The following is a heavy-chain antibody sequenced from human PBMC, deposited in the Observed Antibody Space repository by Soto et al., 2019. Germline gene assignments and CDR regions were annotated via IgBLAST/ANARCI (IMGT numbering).Heavy chain of an antibody. Sequence: PGGSLRLSCAASGFTFSSYAMSWVRQAPGKGLEWVSAISGSGGSTYYADSVKGRFTISRDNSKNTLYLQMNSLRAEDTAVYYCAWDIVVVPAQYGMDVWGQGTTVTVSS. CDR2: ISGSGGST. CDR1: GFTFSSYA. J-gene: IGHJ6*02. CDR3: AWDIVVVPAQYGMDV. D-gene: IGHD2-2*01. V-gene: IGHV3-23*01.